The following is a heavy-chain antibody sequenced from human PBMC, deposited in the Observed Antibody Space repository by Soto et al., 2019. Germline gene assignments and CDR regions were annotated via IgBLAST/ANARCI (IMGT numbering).Heavy chain of an antibody. J-gene: IGHJ3*02. Sequence: SETLSLTCTVSGDSISSFFWSWIRQPPGKGLEWIGYIHYSGSTNYNPSLTSRVTISVDTSKNQFSLKLSSVTAADTAVYYCARVNNLAPNRNAFDIWGQGTMVTVSS. CDR2: IHYSGST. CDR3: ARVNNLAPNRNAFDI. D-gene: IGHD1-20*01. V-gene: IGHV4-59*01. CDR1: GDSISSFF.